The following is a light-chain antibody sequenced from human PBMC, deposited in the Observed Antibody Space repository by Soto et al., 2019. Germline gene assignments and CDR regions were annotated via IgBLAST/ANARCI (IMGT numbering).Light chain of an antibody. CDR3: QHYGSSPPWT. CDR2: GAS. Sequence: EIVLTQSPGTLSLSPGERATLSCRASQSVSRNYLAWYQQKPGQAPRLLIYGASYRAAGVPDRFFGSGSGTDFTLTISRLEPEDFAVFYCQHYGSSPPWTFGQGTKVDI. J-gene: IGKJ1*01. CDR1: QSVSRNY. V-gene: IGKV3-20*01.